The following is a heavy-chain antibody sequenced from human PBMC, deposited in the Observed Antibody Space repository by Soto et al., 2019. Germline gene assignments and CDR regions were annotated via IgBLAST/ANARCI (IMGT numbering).Heavy chain of an antibody. Sequence: EVQLLESGGGLVQSGGSLRLSCAASGFTFSSYAMSWVRQAPGKGLEWVSAISGSGGSTYYADSVKGRFTISRDNSKNTLYLQMNSLRAEDTAVYYCAKDLMVQKPYYYYYMDVWGKGTTVTVSS. J-gene: IGHJ6*03. V-gene: IGHV3-23*01. D-gene: IGHD3-10*01. CDR1: GFTFSSYA. CDR2: ISGSGGST. CDR3: AKDLMVQKPYYYYYMDV.